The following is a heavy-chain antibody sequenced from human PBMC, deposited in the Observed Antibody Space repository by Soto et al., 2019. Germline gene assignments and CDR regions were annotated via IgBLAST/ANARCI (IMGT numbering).Heavy chain of an antibody. Sequence: GGSLRLSCAAAGFTFNSYDMNWVRQAPGKGLEWVSSLNSHDGLTHYADSAKGRFAISGDNARNSLYLQMNSLRVEDTAVYYCTRGGYNEGGFDYWGQGNLVTVSS. CDR2: LNSHDGLT. J-gene: IGHJ4*02. D-gene: IGHD5-12*01. CDR3: TRGGYNEGGFDY. V-gene: IGHV3-21*01. CDR1: GFTFNSYD.